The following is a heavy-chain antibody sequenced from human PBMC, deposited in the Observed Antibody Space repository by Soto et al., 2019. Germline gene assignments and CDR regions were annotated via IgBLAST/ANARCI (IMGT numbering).Heavy chain of an antibody. CDR2: ISGHGDAT. D-gene: IGHD3-10*01. CDR1: GFPFTGYA. CDR3: ANSRVSMVRGLIIIPNY. V-gene: IGHV3-23*01. J-gene: IGHJ4*02. Sequence: GGSLRLSCAASGFPFTGYAMSWVRQAPGKGLEWVSAISGHGDATFYADSVKGRFTISRDNSKNTLYLHMNSLRAEDTALYYCANSRVSMVRGLIIIPNYWGQGTLVTVSS.